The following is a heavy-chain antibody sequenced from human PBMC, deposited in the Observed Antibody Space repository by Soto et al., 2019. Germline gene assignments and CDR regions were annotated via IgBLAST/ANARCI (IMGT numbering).Heavy chain of an antibody. Sequence: PGGSLRLSCAASGFTFSSYWMHWVRQAPGKGLVWVSRINSDGSSTSYADSVKGRFTISRDNAKNTLYLQMNSLRAEDTAVYYCARERPTSLGFITIFGVGQTPSYYFAYWGQGTLVTVSS. CDR3: ARERPTSLGFITIFGVGQTPSYYFAY. D-gene: IGHD3-3*01. CDR2: INSDGSST. J-gene: IGHJ4*02. CDR1: GFTFSSYW. V-gene: IGHV3-74*01.